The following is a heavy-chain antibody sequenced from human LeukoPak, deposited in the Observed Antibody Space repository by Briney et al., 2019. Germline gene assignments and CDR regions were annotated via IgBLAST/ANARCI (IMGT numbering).Heavy chain of an antibody. V-gene: IGHV3-30*18. CDR3: AKDILPRDYGDYAGVV. CDR1: GFTFSSYG. J-gene: IGHJ4*02. CDR2: ISYDGSNK. Sequence: PGGSLRLSCAASGFTFSSYGMHWVRQAPGKGLEWVAVISYDGSNKYYADSVKGRFTISRDNSKNTLYLQMNSLRAEDTAVYCCAKDILPRDYGDYAGVVWGQGTLVTVSS. D-gene: IGHD4-17*01.